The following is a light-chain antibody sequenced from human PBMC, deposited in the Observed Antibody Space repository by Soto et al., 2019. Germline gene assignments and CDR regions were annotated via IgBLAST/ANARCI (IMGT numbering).Light chain of an antibody. V-gene: IGLV2-14*03. Sequence: QSVLTQPASVSGSPGQSITISCTGTSSDIGAYNFVSWYQQHPGKAPNLMLYDVNIRPSGVSHRFSGSKSGNTASLTISGLQAEDEADYYCTSWTTSTTMIFGGGTKVTVL. J-gene: IGLJ2*01. CDR3: TSWTTSTTMI. CDR2: DVN. CDR1: SSDIGAYNF.